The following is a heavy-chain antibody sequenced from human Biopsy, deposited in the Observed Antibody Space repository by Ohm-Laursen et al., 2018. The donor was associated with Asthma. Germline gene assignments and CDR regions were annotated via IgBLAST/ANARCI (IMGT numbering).Heavy chain of an antibody. CDR2: ISYDGINK. CDR3: VSRNSGSYFWSGYYYFDY. J-gene: IGHJ4*02. D-gene: IGHD3-3*01. Sequence: SLRLSFTASRFTFSSYVIHWVRQAPGKGLAWVAVISYDGINKYYPDSVKARITISRDNSKNTLYLQMNSLTAEDTAVYYCVSRNSGSYFWSGYYYFDYWGQGTLVTVSS. CDR1: RFTFSSYV. V-gene: IGHV3-30*03.